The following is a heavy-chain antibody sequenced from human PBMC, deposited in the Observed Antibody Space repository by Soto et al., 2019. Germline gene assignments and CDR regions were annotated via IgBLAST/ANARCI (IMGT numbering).Heavy chain of an antibody. CDR2: ISGSGGST. CDR1: GFTFSSYA. J-gene: IGHJ6*02. Sequence: PGGSLRLSCAASGFTFSSYAMSWVRQAPGKGLEWVSAISGSGGSTYYADSVKGRFTISRDNSKNTLYLQMNSLRAEDTAVYYCAKGAVTTFLPSYSYGMDVRGQGTTVTVSS. CDR3: AKGAVTTFLPSYSYGMDV. D-gene: IGHD4-17*01. V-gene: IGHV3-23*01.